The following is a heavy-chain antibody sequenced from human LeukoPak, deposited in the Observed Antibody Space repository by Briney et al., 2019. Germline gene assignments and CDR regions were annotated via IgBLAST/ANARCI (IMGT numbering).Heavy chain of an antibody. V-gene: IGHV3-23*01. Sequence: GGSLRLSCAASGFTFSSYAMSWVRQAPGKGLEWVSAIGGSGDSTYYADSVKGRITISRDNSKNTLYLQMNSPRAEDTAIYYCAKTDSSSYSPSDYWGQGTLVTVSS. CDR3: AKTDSSSYSPSDY. CDR2: IGGSGDST. CDR1: GFTFSSYA. D-gene: IGHD6-6*01. J-gene: IGHJ4*02.